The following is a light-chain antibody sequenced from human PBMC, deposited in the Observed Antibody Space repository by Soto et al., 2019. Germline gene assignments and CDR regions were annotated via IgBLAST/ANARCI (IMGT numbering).Light chain of an antibody. CDR3: QQYTNYPWT. Sequence: DIQMTQSPSTLSASVGDRVTITCRAGQNIRTSLAWYQQKPGKAPNLLIYKASTLESGVPSRFSGSGSETEFSLTISSLQPDDFATYYCQQYTNYPWTFGQGTKVEIK. CDR1: QNIRTS. J-gene: IGKJ1*01. CDR2: KAS. V-gene: IGKV1-5*03.